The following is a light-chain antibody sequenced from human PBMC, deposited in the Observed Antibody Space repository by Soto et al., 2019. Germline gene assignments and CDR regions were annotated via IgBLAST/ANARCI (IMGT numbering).Light chain of an antibody. CDR3: QAWDSGTGV. CDR2: QDT. J-gene: IGLJ1*01. Sequence: SYELKQPPSVSVSPGQTASITCSGDKLGNRRASWYQQKPGQSPVVVIYQDTKRPSGIPERFSGSNSGDTATLTISGAQAMDEADYYCQAWDSGTGVFGTGTKLTVL. V-gene: IGLV3-1*01. CDR1: KLGNRR.